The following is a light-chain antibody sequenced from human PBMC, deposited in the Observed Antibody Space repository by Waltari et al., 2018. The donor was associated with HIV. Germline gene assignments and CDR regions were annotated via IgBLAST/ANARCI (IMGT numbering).Light chain of an antibody. Sequence: SYELTQPPSVSVSPGQTARITCSGDVLPKKYAYWYQQKSGQAPVLVVYEDSKRPSGIPERCSGSTSGTVATLTISGAQVEDEADFYCYSTDGSDKHGVFGGGTKLTVL. CDR3: YSTDGSDKHGV. V-gene: IGLV3-10*01. CDR1: VLPKKY. J-gene: IGLJ2*01. CDR2: EDS.